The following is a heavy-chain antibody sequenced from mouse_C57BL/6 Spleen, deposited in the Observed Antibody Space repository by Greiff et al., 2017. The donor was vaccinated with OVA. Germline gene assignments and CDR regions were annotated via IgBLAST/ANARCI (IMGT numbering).Heavy chain of an antibody. CDR3: ARGVVDY. V-gene: IGHV1-55*01. CDR2: IYPGSGST. J-gene: IGHJ2*01. D-gene: IGHD1-1*02. Sequence: VKLKQPGAELVKPGASVKMSCKASGYTFTSYWITWVKQRPGQGLEWLGDIYPGSGSTNYNEKFKSKATLTVDTSSSTAYMQLSSLTSEDSAVYYCARGVVDYWGQGTTLTVSS. CDR1: GYTFTSYW.